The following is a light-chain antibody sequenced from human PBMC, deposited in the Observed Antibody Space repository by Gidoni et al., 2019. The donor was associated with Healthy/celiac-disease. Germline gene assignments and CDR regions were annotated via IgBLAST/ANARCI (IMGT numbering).Light chain of an antibody. V-gene: IGLV3-19*01. Sequence: SSELTQDPAVSVALGQTVRITCQGDRRRSYYASWYQQKPGQAPVLVIYGKNNRPSGIPDRFSGSSSGNTASLTITGAQAEDEADYYCNSRDSSGPHVVFGGGTKLTVL. J-gene: IGLJ2*01. CDR3: NSRDSSGPHVV. CDR1: RRRSYY. CDR2: GKN.